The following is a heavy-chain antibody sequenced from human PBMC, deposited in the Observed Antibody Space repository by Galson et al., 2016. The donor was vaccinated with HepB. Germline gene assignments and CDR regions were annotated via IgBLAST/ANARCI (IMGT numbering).Heavy chain of an antibody. D-gene: IGHD6-19*01. CDR2: ISAATVNR. CDR1: GYGFTSYA. V-gene: IGHV1-3*01. CDR3: ARGGIGWNWYFDF. J-gene: IGHJ2*01. Sequence: SVKVSCKASGYGFTSYAIHWVRQAPGQRLEWMGWISAATVNREYSQKFQGRVTFTGDTFANTAYMELSSLRSEDTAVYYCARGGIGWNWYFDFWGRGTLVTVSS.